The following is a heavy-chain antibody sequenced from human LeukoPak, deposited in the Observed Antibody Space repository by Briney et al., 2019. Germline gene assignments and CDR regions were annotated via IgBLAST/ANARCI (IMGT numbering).Heavy chain of an antibody. V-gene: IGHV6-1*01. Sequence: SQTLSLTCVISGDSVSSNIAVWNWIRQSPSRGLEWLGRTYYRSKWYNDYAVSVKSRITMNPDTSKNQFSLQLNSVTPEDTAVYYCARGSTVVTTIGSYWYFDLWGRGTLVTVSS. CDR3: ARGSTVVTTIGSYWYFDL. D-gene: IGHD4-23*01. CDR1: GDSVSSNIAV. CDR2: TYYRSKWYN. J-gene: IGHJ2*01.